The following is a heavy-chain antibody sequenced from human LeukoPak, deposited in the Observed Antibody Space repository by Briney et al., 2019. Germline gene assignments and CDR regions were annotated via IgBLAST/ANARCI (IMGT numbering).Heavy chain of an antibody. CDR2: VSGDGVTT. J-gene: IGHJ4*02. CDR3: AKDRDDSSGYFATYYFDY. CDR1: GFTFSDYS. D-gene: IGHD3-22*01. V-gene: IGHV3-23*01. Sequence: GGSLRLSCAASGFTFSDYSMSWVRQAPGKGLGWVSTVSGDGVTTFYADSVKGRFTISRDNSKNTLYLQMNSLRAEDTAVYYCAKDRDDSSGYFATYYFDYWGQGTLVTVSS.